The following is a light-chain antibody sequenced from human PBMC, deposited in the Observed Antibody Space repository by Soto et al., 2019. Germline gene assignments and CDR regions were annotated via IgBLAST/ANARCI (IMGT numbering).Light chain of an antibody. CDR3: QQYGTAPFT. Sequence: EIVMTQSPATLSVSPGERATLSCRASQSVSSNLAWYQQKPGQAPRLLIYGASTRATGIPARFSGSGSGTDFTLAISRLEPEDFALYYCQQYGTAPFTFGGGTKVDIK. V-gene: IGKV3-15*01. CDR2: GAS. CDR1: QSVSSN. J-gene: IGKJ4*01.